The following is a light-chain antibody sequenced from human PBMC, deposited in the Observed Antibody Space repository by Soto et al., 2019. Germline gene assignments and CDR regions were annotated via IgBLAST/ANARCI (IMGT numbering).Light chain of an antibody. Sequence: EIVMTQSPATLSVSPGERVTLSCRTSQSVNNKLVWYQQRLSQAPRLLIYGASTRATGVPARFSGSGSGTEFTLTISSLQSEDFAVYYCQQYDKWYTFGQGTKLEIK. CDR1: QSVNNK. CDR2: GAS. CDR3: QQYDKWYT. V-gene: IGKV3-15*01. J-gene: IGKJ2*01.